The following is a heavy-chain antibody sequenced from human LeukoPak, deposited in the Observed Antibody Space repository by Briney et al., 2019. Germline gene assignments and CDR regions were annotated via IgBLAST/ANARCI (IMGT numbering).Heavy chain of an antibody. D-gene: IGHD5-18*01. J-gene: IGHJ4*02. CDR3: ARLNPGYSYGYYFDY. CDR1: GGTFSSYA. V-gene: IGHV1-69*05. Sequence: SVKVSCKASGGTFSSYAISWVRQAPGQGLEWMGGIIPIFGTANYAQKFQGRVTITTDESTSTAYMELSSLRSEDTAVYYCARLNPGYSYGYYFDYWGQGTLVTV. CDR2: IIPIFGTA.